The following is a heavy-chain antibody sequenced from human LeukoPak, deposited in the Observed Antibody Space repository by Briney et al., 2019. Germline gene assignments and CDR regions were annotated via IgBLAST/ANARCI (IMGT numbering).Heavy chain of an antibody. J-gene: IGHJ4*02. V-gene: IGHV4-59*07. D-gene: IGHD5-18*01. CDR2: VYYSGIT. Sequence: PSDTLSLTCTVSGGSISSYYWSWIRQPPGKGLEWIGFVYYSGITSYNPSLKSRVTISVDTSKNHFSLKLTSVTAADTAVYYCVRRYNSGPYYFDYWGQGTLVTSPQ. CDR3: VRRYNSGPYYFDY. CDR1: GGSISSYY.